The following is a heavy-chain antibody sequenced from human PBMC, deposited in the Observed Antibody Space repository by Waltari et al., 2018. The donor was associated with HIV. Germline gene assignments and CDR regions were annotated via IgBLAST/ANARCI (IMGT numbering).Heavy chain of an antibody. CDR1: GYTFTTYA. D-gene: IGHD3-10*01. J-gene: IGHJ4*02. CDR3: ARGPGHSVDY. Sequence: QVQLVHSGSELKKPGASVTVSCRASGYTFTTYAINWVRQAPGQGLEWMGWINTKTGNPTYAQDFTGRFVFSLDTSVSTAYLQINSLKAEDTAVYYCARGPGHSVDYWGQGTLVTVSS. CDR2: INTKTGNP. V-gene: IGHV7-4-1*02.